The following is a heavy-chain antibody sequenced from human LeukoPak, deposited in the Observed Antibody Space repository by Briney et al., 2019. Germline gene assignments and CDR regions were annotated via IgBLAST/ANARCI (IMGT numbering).Heavy chain of an antibody. CDR3: AREVYYYDSSGYYKNDY. CDR1: GYTFTGYY. V-gene: IGHV1-2*02. J-gene: IGHJ4*02. CDR2: INPNSGGT. D-gene: IGHD3-22*01. Sequence: GASVKVSCKASGYTFTGYYMHWVRQAPRQGLEWMGWINPNSGGTNYAQKFQGRVTMTRDTSISTAYMELSRLRSDDTAVYYCAREVYYYDSSGYYKNDYWGQGTLVTVSS.